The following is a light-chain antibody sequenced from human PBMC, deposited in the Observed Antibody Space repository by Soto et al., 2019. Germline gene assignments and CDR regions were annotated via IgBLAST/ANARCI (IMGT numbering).Light chain of an antibody. CDR2: EAS. CDR3: QQSYTTPLT. J-gene: IGKJ4*01. CDR1: RSVDKW. V-gene: IGKV1-39*01. Sequence: DIQMTPSPSVVSASVGDRVTIICLASRSVDKWLAWYQQKSGKAPKLLIYEASHLQSGVPSRFSGSGSGTDFTLTINSLQPEDFATYYCQQSYTTPLTFGGGTKVDIK.